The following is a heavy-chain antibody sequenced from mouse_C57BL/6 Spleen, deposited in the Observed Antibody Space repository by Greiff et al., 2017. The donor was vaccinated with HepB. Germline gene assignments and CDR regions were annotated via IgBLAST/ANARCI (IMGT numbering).Heavy chain of an antibody. CDR3: ARRGNYGSPYYAMDY. CDR2: IHPNSGST. CDR1: GYTFTSYW. Sequence: VQLQQPGAELVKPGASVKLSCKASGYTFTSYWMHWVKQRPGQGLEWIGMIHPNSGSTNYNEKFKSKATLTVDKSSSTAYMQLSSLTSEDAAVYYCARRGNYGSPYYAMDYWGQGTSVTVSS. D-gene: IGHD1-1*01. V-gene: IGHV1-64*01. J-gene: IGHJ4*01.